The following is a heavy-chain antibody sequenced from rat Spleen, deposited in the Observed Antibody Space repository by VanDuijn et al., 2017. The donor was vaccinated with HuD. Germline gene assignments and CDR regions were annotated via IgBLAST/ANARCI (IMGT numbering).Heavy chain of an antibody. CDR2: ISPSGGTT. CDR1: GFIFRNYD. CDR3: ARHRNYGGYPFDY. V-gene: IGHV5-25*01. D-gene: IGHD1-11*01. J-gene: IGHJ2*01. Sequence: EVRLVESGGGLVRPGGSLKVSCEASGFIFRNYDMVWVRQAPTKGLEWVAAISPSGGTTYYRDSVKGRFTVSRDNAKSILYLQMDSLRSEDTATYYCARHRNYGGYPFDYWGQGVMVTVSS.